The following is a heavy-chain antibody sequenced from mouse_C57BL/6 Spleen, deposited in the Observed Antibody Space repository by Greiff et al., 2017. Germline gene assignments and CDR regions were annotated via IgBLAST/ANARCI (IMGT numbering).Heavy chain of an antibody. CDR2: INPSSGYT. CDR1: GYTFTSYW. Sequence: QVQLQQSGAELAKPGASVKLSCKASGYTFTSYWMHWVKQRPGQGLEWIGYINPSSGYTKYNQKFKDKATLTADKSSSTAYMQLSSLTYEDSAVXYCARTEAYDYDWFAYWGQGTLVTVSA. CDR3: ARTEAYDYDWFAY. D-gene: IGHD2-4*01. J-gene: IGHJ3*01. V-gene: IGHV1-7*01.